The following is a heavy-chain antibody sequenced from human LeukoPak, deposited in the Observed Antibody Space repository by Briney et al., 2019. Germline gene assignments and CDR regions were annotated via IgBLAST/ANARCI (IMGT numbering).Heavy chain of an antibody. CDR2: IYYSGST. D-gene: IGHD4-17*01. CDR1: GGSISSYY. J-gene: IGHJ6*03. V-gene: IGHV4-59*01. CDR3: ARVRNGDYYYYYYYMDV. Sequence: SETLSLTCTVSGGSISSYYWSWIRQPPGKGLEWIGYIYYSGSTNYNPSLKSRVTISVDTSKNQFSLKLSSVTAADTAVYYCARVRNGDYYYYYYYMDVWGKGTTVTISS.